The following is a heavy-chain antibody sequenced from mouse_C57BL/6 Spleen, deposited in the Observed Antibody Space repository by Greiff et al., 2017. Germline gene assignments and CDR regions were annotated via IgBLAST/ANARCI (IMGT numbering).Heavy chain of an antibody. CDR1: GYAFSSYW. Sequence: QVQLQQSGAELVKPGASVKISCKASGYAFSSYWMNWVKQRPGKGLEWIGQIYPGDGDTNYNGKFKGKATLTADKSSSTAYMQLSSLTSEDSAVYVCVLFITTVVATDYWGQGTTLTVSS. V-gene: IGHV1-80*01. CDR2: IYPGDGDT. CDR3: VLFITTVVATDY. D-gene: IGHD1-1*01. J-gene: IGHJ2*01.